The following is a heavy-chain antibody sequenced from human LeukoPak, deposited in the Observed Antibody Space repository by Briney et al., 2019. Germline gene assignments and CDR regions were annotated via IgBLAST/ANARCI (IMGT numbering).Heavy chain of an antibody. D-gene: IGHD5-12*01. CDR3: ARWGYGGDRAVERGYHFYGMDV. J-gene: IGHJ6*02. CDR1: RCSISGHY. V-gene: IGHV4-59*11. CDR2: VYYTGST. Sequence: PSETLSLTCTVSRCSISGHYWSWIRQSPEKGLEWIGYVYYTGSTFYHPSLKSRVTMSINMSMNQFSLNLRAVTAADTAVYHCARWGYGGDRAVERGYHFYGMDVWGQGDTVTVSS.